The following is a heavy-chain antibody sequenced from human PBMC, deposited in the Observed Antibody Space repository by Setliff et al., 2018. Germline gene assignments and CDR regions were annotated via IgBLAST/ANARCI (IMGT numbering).Heavy chain of an antibody. CDR1: GGSISSHY. D-gene: IGHD5-18*01. V-gene: IGHV4-59*11. CDR3: ARGGVGTAMVYYFDY. Sequence: SETLSLTCTVSGGSISSHYWSWIRQPPGKGLEWIGSIYYSGSTNYNPSLKSRVTISVDTSKNQFSLKLSSVTAADTAVYYCARGGVGTAMVYYFDYWGQGTLVTVSS. J-gene: IGHJ4*02. CDR2: IYYSGST.